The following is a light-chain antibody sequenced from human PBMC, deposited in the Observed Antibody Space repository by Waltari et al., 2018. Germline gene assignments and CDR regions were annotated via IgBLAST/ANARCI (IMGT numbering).Light chain of an antibody. CDR2: GAS. Sequence: EIVMTQSPVTMSVSPGEGATLSCRASQDIGTNLAWYHQRPGQGPRLLMYGASTRDPGVPVRFSGSGSATVFTPTISSLQSEDFVIYYCQQYNNWPPITFGQGTRLEIK. CDR1: QDIGTN. V-gene: IGKV3-15*01. CDR3: QQYNNWPPIT. J-gene: IGKJ5*01.